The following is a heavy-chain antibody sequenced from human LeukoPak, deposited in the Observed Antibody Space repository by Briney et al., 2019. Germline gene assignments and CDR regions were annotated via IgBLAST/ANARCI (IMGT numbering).Heavy chain of an antibody. V-gene: IGHV4-4*07. CDR3: ARSYCSSTSCSTFDY. CDR2: IYTSGST. D-gene: IGHD2-2*01. J-gene: IGHJ4*02. CDR1: GGSISSYY. Sequence: PSETLSLTCTVSGGSISSYYWSWIRQPAGKGLEWIGRIYTSGSTNYNPSLKSRVTMSVDTSKNQFSLKLSSVTAADTAVYYCARSYCSSTSCSTFDYWGQGTLVTVSS.